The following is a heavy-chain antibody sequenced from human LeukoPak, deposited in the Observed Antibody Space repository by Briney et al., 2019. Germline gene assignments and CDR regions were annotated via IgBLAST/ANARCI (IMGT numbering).Heavy chain of an antibody. CDR1: GFTVSSNY. V-gene: IGHV3-53*01. CDR2: TYSGGST. CDR3: AKDIAQGYTFGSIEQDY. J-gene: IGHJ4*02. D-gene: IGHD5-18*01. Sequence: GGSLRLSCAASGFTVSSNYMSWVRQAPGKGLEWVSVTYSGGSTYYADSVKGRFTISRDNSKNTLSLHMNSLRAEDTAVYYCAKDIAQGYTFGSIEQDYWGQGTLVTVSS.